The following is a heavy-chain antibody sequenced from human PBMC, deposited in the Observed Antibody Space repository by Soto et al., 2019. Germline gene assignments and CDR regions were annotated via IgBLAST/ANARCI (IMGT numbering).Heavy chain of an antibody. CDR1: GGSISSYY. V-gene: IGHV4-59*01. D-gene: IGHD6-6*01. Sequence: PSETLSLTCTVSGGSISSYYWSWIRQPPGKGLEWIGYIYYSGSTNYNPSLKSRVTISVDTSKNQFSLKLSSVTAADTAVYYCARIAARAQRYYYYYMDVWGKGTTVTVSS. CDR3: ARIAARAQRYYYYYMDV. J-gene: IGHJ6*03. CDR2: IYYSGST.